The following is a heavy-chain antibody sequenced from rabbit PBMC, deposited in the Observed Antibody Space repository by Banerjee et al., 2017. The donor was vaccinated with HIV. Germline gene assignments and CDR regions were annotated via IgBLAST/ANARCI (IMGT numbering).Heavy chain of an antibody. Sequence: EQLVESGGGLVQPEGSLTLTCKASGFSFSSSYDMCWVRQAPGKGLEWIGCIYTGNGKTYYASWAKGRFTISKSSSTTVTLQMPSLTAADTATYFCTRDAGTGDYIDVYFSLWGPGTLVTVS. CDR2: IYTGNGKT. V-gene: IGHV1S45*01. CDR3: TRDAGTGDYIDVYFSL. J-gene: IGHJ4*01. CDR1: GFSFSSSYD. D-gene: IGHD8-1*01.